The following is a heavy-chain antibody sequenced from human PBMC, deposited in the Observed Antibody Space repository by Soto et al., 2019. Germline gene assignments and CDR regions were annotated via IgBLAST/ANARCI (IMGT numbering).Heavy chain of an antibody. V-gene: IGHV4-59*01. CDR2: IYYSGST. Sequence: PSETLSLTCTVSGGSISSYYWSWIRQPPGKGLEWIGYIYYSGSTNYNPSLKSRVTISVDTSKNQFSLKLSSVTAADTAVYYCASALLIPYCSGGSCTDDYYYFYMDVWGKGTTVTVS. D-gene: IGHD2-15*01. CDR1: GGSISSYY. CDR3: ASALLIPYCSGGSCTDDYYYFYMDV. J-gene: IGHJ6*03.